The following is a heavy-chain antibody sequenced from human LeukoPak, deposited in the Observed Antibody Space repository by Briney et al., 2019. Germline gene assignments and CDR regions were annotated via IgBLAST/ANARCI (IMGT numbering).Heavy chain of an antibody. CDR2: IKQDGSEK. Sequence: GGSLLLSCAASGFTFSSYAMSWVRQAPGKGLEWVANIKQDGSEKYYVNSVKGRFTISRDNAKNSLYLQMNSLRAEDTAIYYCAGEDDWNYEDYWGQGTLVTVSS. CDR1: GFTFSSYA. J-gene: IGHJ4*02. D-gene: IGHD1-7*01. V-gene: IGHV3-7*01. CDR3: AGEDDWNYEDY.